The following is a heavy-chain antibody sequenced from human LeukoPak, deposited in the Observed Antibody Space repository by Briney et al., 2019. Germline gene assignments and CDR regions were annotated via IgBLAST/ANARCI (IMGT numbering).Heavy chain of an antibody. CDR1: GFTFSSYW. CDR3: AREGPIAAAGESFSWYYYYMDV. J-gene: IGHJ6*03. CDR2: IKQDGSEK. V-gene: IGHV3-7*01. Sequence: PGGSLRLSCAASGFTFSSYWMSWVRQAPGKGLEWVANIKQDGSEKYYVDSVKGRFTISRDNAKNSLYLQMNGLRAEDTAVYYCAREGPIAAAGESFSWYYYYMDVWGKGTTVTVSS. D-gene: IGHD6-13*01.